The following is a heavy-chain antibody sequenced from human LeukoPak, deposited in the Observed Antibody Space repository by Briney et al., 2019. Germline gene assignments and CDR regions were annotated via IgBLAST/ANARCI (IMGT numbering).Heavy chain of an antibody. D-gene: IGHD3-3*01. CDR1: GFTFSSYA. V-gene: IGHV3-23*01. J-gene: IGHJ4*02. CDR3: ATNYDFWSGYYSLQRLAHIDY. Sequence: GGSLRLSCAASGFTFSSYAMSWVRQAPGKGLEWVSAISGSGGSTYYADSVKGRFTISRDNSKNTLYLQMNSLRAEDTAVYYCATNYDFWSGYYSLQRLAHIDYWGQGTLVTVSS. CDR2: ISGSGGST.